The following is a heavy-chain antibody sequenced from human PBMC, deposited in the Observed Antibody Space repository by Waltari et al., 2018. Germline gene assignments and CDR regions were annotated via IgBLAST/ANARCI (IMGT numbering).Heavy chain of an antibody. J-gene: IGHJ4*02. CDR2: ISGSSSTI. CDR3: ARTEAATLGGDY. CDR1: GFTFSSYA. V-gene: IGHV3-48*01. D-gene: IGHD2-15*01. Sequence: EVQLLESGGGLVQPGGSLRLSCAASGFTFSSYAMSWVRQAPGKGLEWVSAISGSSSTIYYADSVKGRFTISRDNAKNSLYLQMNSLRAEDTAVYYCARTEAATLGGDYWGQGTLVTVSS.